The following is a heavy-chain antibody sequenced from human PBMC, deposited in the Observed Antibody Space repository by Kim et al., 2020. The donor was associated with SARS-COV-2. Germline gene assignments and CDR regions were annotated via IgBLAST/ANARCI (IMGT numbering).Heavy chain of an antibody. D-gene: IGHD4-17*01. CDR3: ARPYGAYARGAFDI. Sequence: DSGKGRFTISRDNSKNTMYLQMNSLRAEDTAVYYCARPYGAYARGAFDIWGQGTMVTVSS. V-gene: IGHV3-30*07. J-gene: IGHJ3*02.